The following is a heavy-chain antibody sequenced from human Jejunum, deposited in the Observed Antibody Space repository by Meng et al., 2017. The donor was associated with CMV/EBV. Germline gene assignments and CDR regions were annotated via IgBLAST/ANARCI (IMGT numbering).Heavy chain of an antibody. CDR3: GDPPAGY. V-gene: IGHV4-4*01. Sequence: LSLTCVVSGGSLIGTNWWNWVRQPPGGGLEWIGEIFHSGATNLNPSLKSRVTVSIDNSKNQFSLKLTSVTAADTAVYFCGDPPAGYWGQGVLVTVSS. CDR2: IFHSGAT. CDR1: GGSLIGTNW. J-gene: IGHJ4*02.